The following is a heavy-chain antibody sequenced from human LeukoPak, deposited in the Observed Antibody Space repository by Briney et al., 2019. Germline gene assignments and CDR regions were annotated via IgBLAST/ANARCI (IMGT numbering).Heavy chain of an antibody. Sequence: SVKVSCKASGGTFSSYAISWVRQAPGQGLEWMGGIIPIFGTANYAQKFQGRVTITADESTSTAYMELSSLRSGDTAVYYCARDLGTRYSGGGSCYYYYMDVWGKGTTVTVSS. CDR3: ARDLGTRYSGGGSCYYYYMDV. CDR1: GGTFSSYA. V-gene: IGHV1-69*01. CDR2: IIPIFGTA. J-gene: IGHJ6*03. D-gene: IGHD2-15*01.